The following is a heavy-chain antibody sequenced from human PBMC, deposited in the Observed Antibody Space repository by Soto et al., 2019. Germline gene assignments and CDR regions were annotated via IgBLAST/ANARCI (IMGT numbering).Heavy chain of an antibody. CDR3: ARRQWLVGGYYYGMDV. J-gene: IGHJ6*02. CDR1: GYTFTSYG. V-gene: IGHV1-18*01. Sequence: ASVKVSCKASGYTFTSYGISWVRQAPGQGLEWMGWTSAYNGNTNYAQKLQGRVTMTTDTSTSTAYMELRSLRSDDTAVYYCARRQWLVGGYYYGMDVRGQGTTVTVSS. CDR2: TSAYNGNT. D-gene: IGHD6-19*01.